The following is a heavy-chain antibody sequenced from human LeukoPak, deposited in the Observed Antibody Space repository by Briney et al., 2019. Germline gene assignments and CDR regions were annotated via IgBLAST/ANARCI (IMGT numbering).Heavy chain of an antibody. CDR3: ARGICGGDCYTNWFDP. V-gene: IGHV1-69*13. CDR1: GGTFSSYA. J-gene: IGHJ5*02. CDR2: IIPIFGTA. Sequence: ASVKVSCKASGGTFSSYAISWVRQAPGQGLEWMGGIIPIFGTANYAQKFQGRVTITADESTSTAYMELSSLRSEDTAVYYCARGICGGDCYTNWFDPWGQRTLVTVSS. D-gene: IGHD2-21*01.